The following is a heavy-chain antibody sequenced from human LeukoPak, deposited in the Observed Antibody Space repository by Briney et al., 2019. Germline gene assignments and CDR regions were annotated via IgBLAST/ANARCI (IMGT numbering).Heavy chain of an antibody. CDR2: INHSGST. V-gene: IGHV4-34*01. Sequence: SETLSLTCAVCGGSFSGYYWSWIRQPPGKGLEWIGEINHSGSTNYNPSLKSRVTISVDTSKNQFSLKLSSVTAADTAVYYCARGIAAAGPHFDYWGQGTLVTVSS. CDR3: ARGIAAAGPHFDY. D-gene: IGHD6-13*01. CDR1: GGSFSGYY. J-gene: IGHJ4*02.